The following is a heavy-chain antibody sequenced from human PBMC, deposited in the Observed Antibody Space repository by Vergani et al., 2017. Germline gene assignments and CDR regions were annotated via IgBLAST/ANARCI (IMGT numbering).Heavy chain of an antibody. Sequence: QVQLQQWGAGLLKPSETLSLTCAVYGGSFSGYYWSWIRQPPGKGLEWIGEINHSGSTNYNPSLKSRVTISVDTSKNQFSLKLSSVTAADTAVYYCARDIPTPYVSSGRNLDYWGQGTLVTVSS. CDR3: ARDIPTPYVSSGRNLDY. CDR2: INHSGST. J-gene: IGHJ4*02. D-gene: IGHD3-22*01. CDR1: GGSFSGYY. V-gene: IGHV4-34*01.